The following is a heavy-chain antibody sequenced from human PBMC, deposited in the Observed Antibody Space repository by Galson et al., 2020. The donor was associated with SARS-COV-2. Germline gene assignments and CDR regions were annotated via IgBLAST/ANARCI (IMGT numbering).Heavy chain of an antibody. CDR1: GFAISSGYY. D-gene: IGHD5-12*01. CDR2: IYQSGST. J-gene: IGHJ5*02. V-gene: IGHV4-38-2*02. CDR3: VRANIGYDDPWFDP. Sequence: SETLSLTCTVSGFAISSGYYWGWIRQSPGKGLEWIGSIYQSGSTYINPSLKSRISMSVDPSKNQFSLKLSSVTAADTALYYCVRANIGYDDPWFDPWGQGTLVTVST.